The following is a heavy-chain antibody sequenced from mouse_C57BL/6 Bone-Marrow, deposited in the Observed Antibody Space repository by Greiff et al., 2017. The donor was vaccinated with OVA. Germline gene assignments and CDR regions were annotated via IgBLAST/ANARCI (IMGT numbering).Heavy chain of an antibody. CDR3: ARPLDGSSYGGFAD. V-gene: IGHV5-6*01. CDR1: GFTFSSYG. D-gene: IGHD1-1*01. CDR2: ISSGGSYT. Sequence: EVQLVESGGDLVKPGGSLKLSCAASGFTFSSYGMSWVRQTPDKRLEWVATISSGGSYTYYPDRVKGRFTISRDNAKNTLYLQMSSLKSEDTAMYYCARPLDGSSYGGFADWGQGTLVTVSA. J-gene: IGHJ3*01.